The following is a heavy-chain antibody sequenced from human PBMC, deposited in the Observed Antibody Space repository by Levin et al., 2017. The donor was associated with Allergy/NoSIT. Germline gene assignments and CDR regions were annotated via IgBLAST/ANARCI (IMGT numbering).Heavy chain of an antibody. CDR3: ARLGASRTQSMAYYFYGMDV. J-gene: IGHJ6*02. V-gene: IGHV4-38-2*01. Sequence: SETLSLTCAVSGDLISSGYYWAWIRQSPGRGLEWIGTIYQSGSPYYNSSLKRRVTVSVDTSKNQLSLQMRSLTAADTAIYFCARLGASRTQSMAYYFYGMDVWGHGTSVTVSS. CDR2: IYQSGSP. D-gene: IGHD3-16*01. CDR1: GDLISSGYY.